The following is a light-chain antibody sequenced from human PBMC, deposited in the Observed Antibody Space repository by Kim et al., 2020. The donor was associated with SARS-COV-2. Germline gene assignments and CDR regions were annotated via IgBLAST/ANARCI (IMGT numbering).Light chain of an antibody. CDR1: SGDSSYA. J-gene: IGLJ2*01. CDR3: QTWGTGIRV. Sequence: ASVKLTCTLRSGDSSYAIAWHQQQPEKGPRYLMKLNSDGSHSKGDGIPDRFSGSSSGAERYLTISSLQSEDEADYYCQTWGTGIRVFGGGTQLTVL. V-gene: IGLV4-69*01. CDR2: LNSDGSH.